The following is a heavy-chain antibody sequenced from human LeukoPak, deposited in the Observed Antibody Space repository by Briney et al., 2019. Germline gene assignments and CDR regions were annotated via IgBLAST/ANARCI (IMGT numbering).Heavy chain of an antibody. J-gene: IGHJ4*02. CDR1: GGSISSSSYY. V-gene: IGHV4-39*01. CDR3: ARRLLTGEALDY. Sequence: PSETLSLTCLVSGGSISSSSYYWDWLRQPPGTGLEWIGSIYYSGSTYYNPSLKSRVTISVDTSKNQFSLKLNSVTAADTAVYHCARRLLTGEALDYWGQGTLVTVSS. D-gene: IGHD3-9*01. CDR2: IYYSGST.